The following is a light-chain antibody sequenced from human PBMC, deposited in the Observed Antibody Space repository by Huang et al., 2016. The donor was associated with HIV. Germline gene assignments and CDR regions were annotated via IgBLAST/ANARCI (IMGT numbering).Light chain of an antibody. CDR1: HNVSNNY. V-gene: IGKV3-20*01. CDR3: QQYSSSPWT. J-gene: IGKJ1*01. Sequence: EIVLTQSPGTLSLSPGERGTLSCRASHNVSNNYLAWYQMRSCQAPKLLIYGSSGRATGIPVRFSGSGSGTDFILTINRLEPEDFVLYYCQQYSSSPWTFGQGTKLEIK. CDR2: GSS.